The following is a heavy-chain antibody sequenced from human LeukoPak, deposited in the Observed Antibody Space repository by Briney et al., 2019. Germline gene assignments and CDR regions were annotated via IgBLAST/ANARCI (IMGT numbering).Heavy chain of an antibody. J-gene: IGHJ6*02. V-gene: IGHV4-59*08. CDR1: GGSISSYY. Sequence: SETLSLTCTVSGGSISSYYWSWIRQPPGKGLEWIGNIYYSGSTNYNPSLKSRVTISVDTSKNQFSLKPSSVTAADTAVYYCASASLRPGLYYGMDVWGQGTTVTVSS. D-gene: IGHD4-17*01. CDR3: ASASLRPGLYYGMDV. CDR2: IYYSGST.